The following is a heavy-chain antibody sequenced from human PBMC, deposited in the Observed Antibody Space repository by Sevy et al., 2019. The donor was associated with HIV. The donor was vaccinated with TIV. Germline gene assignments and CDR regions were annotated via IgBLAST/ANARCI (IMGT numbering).Heavy chain of an antibody. CDR2: IRNKPTNSAT. CDR3: VRERRGYSCYDYVYYYYYMDV. CDR1: GFTVSDYY. D-gene: IGHD5-12*01. Sequence: GSLRLSFVASGFTVSDYYMDWVRQAPGKGLEGVGRIRNKPTNSATENAASVKGRITISRDDSKNSLNLQMNNLKDDEKAVYYCVRERRGYSCYDYVYYYYYMDVWGKGTTVTVSS. V-gene: IGHV3-72*01. J-gene: IGHJ6*03.